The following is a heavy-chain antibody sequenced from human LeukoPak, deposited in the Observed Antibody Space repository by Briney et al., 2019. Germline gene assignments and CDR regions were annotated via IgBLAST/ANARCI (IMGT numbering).Heavy chain of an antibody. V-gene: IGHV3-30*04. Sequence: GGSLRLSCAASGFTFSSYAMHWVRQAPGKGLEWVAVISYDGSNKYYADSVKGRFTISRDNSKNTLYLQMNSLRAEDTAVYYCADDSSGYYYGMGYFDYWGQGTLVTVSS. J-gene: IGHJ4*02. CDR2: ISYDGSNK. CDR1: GFTFSSYA. CDR3: ADDSSGYYYGMGYFDY. D-gene: IGHD3-22*01.